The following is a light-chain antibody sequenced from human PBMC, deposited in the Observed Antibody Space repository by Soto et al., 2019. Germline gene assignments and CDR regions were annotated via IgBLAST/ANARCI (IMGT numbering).Light chain of an antibody. J-gene: IGLJ1*01. Sequence: QSVLTQPASVSGSPGQSITISCTGTSSDVGHPYNYVSWYQQHPGKAPKLLIFKVSNRPSGISGRFSGSKSGNTASLTISGLQAEDEADYYCSSHTGTDPLYVFGAGTKVTVL. CDR3: SSHTGTDPLYV. V-gene: IGLV2-14*03. CDR2: KVS. CDR1: SSDVGHPYNY.